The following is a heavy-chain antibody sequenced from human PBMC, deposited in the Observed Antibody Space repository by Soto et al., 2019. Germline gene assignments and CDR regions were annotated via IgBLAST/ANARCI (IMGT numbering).Heavy chain of an antibody. V-gene: IGHV4-59*01. CDR3: ARTYSSSWNKGYYFDY. Sequence: SETLSLTCTVSGGSISSYYWSWIRQPPGKGLEWIGYIYYSGSTNYNPSLKSRVTISVDTSKNQFSLKLSSVTAADTAVYYCARTYSSSWNKGYYFDYWGQGTLVTVSS. CDR1: GGSISSYY. CDR2: IYYSGST. D-gene: IGHD6-13*01. J-gene: IGHJ4*02.